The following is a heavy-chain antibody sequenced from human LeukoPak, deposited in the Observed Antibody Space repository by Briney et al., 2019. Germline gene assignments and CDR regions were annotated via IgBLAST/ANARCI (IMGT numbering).Heavy chain of an antibody. D-gene: IGHD3-22*01. CDR1: GYTLTELS. J-gene: IGHJ4*02. CDR2: FDPGDGET. CDR3: ATEGHYYDSSGYYYFDY. Sequence: ASVKVSCKVSGYTLTELSMHWVRQAPGKGLEWMGGFDPGDGETIYAQKFQGRVTMTEDTSTDTAYMELSSLRSEDTAVYYCATEGHYYDSSGYYYFDYWGQGTLVTVSS. V-gene: IGHV1-24*01.